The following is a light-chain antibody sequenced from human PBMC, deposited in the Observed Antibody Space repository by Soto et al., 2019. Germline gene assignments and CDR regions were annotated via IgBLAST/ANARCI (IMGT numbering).Light chain of an antibody. CDR3: SSYTRSNTLV. CDR1: NIGGKS. J-gene: IGLJ2*01. Sequence: SYELTQPPSVSMAPGQTAGITCGGNNIGGKSVHWYQHKPGQAPVLVVYDDIDRPSGIPDRFSGSKSDYMASLTISGLQADDEGDYYCSSYTRSNTLVFGGGTKLTVL. CDR2: DDI. V-gene: IGLV3-21*02.